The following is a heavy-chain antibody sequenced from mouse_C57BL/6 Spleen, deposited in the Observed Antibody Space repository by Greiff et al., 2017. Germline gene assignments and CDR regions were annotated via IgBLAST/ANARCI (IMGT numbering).Heavy chain of an antibody. Sequence: VQLKESGPGMVKPSQSLSLTCTVTGYSITSGYDWHWIRHFPGNKLEWMGYISYSGSTNYNPSLKSRISITHDTSKNHFFLKLNSVTTEDTATYYCAITTVVATDWYFDVWGTGTTVTVSS. CDR1: GYSITSGYD. V-gene: IGHV3-1*01. CDR2: ISYSGST. D-gene: IGHD1-1*01. CDR3: AITTVVATDWYFDV. J-gene: IGHJ1*03.